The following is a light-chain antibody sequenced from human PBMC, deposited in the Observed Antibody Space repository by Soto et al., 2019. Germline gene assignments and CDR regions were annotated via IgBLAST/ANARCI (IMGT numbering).Light chain of an antibody. J-gene: IGLJ2*01. CDR2: EGS. V-gene: IGLV2-23*03. CDR1: SSDVGSYNL. CDR3: CSYAGSSTVPL. Sequence: QSALTQPASVSGSPGQSITISCTGTSSDVGSYNLVSWYQQHPGKAPKLMIYEGSKRPSGVSNRFSGSKSGNTASLTISGLQAEDEADYYCCSYAGSSTVPLFGGGTKLTVL.